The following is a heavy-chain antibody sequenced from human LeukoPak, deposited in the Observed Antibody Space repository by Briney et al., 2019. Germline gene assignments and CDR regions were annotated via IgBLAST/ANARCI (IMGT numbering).Heavy chain of an antibody. D-gene: IGHD6-19*01. J-gene: IGHJ4*02. V-gene: IGHV3-30*04. CDR3: ATPEKQWHIFDY. CDR1: GFTFSSYA. CDR2: ISFDGSNK. Sequence: PGGSLRLSCAASGFTFSSYAMHWVRQAPGKGLERVAVISFDGSNKYYADSVKGRFTISRDNSKNTLYLQMNSLRAEDTAVYYCATPEKQWHIFDYWGQGTLVTVSS.